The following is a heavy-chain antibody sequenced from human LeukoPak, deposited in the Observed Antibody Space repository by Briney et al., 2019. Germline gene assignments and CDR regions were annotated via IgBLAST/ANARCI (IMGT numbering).Heavy chain of an antibody. J-gene: IGHJ4*02. Sequence: PGGSLRLSCATSGFTFSSYGFHWVRQAPGQGLEWISIIYASGGAYHAESVKGRFSAFRDTSKNTIFLQMNNLRAADTAMYYCVRRHDYWGQGTLVTVSS. CDR2: IYASGGA. CDR1: GFTFSSYG. CDR3: VRRHDY. V-gene: IGHV3-NL1*01.